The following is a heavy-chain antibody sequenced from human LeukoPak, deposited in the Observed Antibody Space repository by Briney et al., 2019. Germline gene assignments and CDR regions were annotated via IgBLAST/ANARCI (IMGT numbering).Heavy chain of an antibody. CDR1: GFTFSSYW. V-gene: IGHV3-7*01. J-gene: IGHJ4*02. Sequence: PGGSLRLSCAASGFTFSSYWMSWVRQAPGKGLGWVANIKQDESEKYYVDSVKGRFTISRDNAKNSLYLQMNNLRAEDTAVYYCARALDNSSSRYQAFEYWGQGTLVTVSS. CDR2: IKQDESEK. D-gene: IGHD2-2*01. CDR3: ARALDNSSSRYQAFEY.